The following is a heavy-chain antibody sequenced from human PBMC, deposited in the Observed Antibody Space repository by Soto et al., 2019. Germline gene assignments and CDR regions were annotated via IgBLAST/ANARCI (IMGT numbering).Heavy chain of an antibody. D-gene: IGHD2-2*01. CDR1: GFTFSSYA. CDR3: ARDSVFYCSSTSCPYYGMDV. J-gene: IGHJ6*02. Sequence: GGSLRLSCAASGFTFSSYAMHWVRQAPGKGLEWVAVISYDGSNKYYADSVKGRFTISRDNSKNTLYLQMNRLRAEDTAVYYCARDSVFYCSSTSCPYYGMDVWGQGTTVTVSS. V-gene: IGHV3-30-3*01. CDR2: ISYDGSNK.